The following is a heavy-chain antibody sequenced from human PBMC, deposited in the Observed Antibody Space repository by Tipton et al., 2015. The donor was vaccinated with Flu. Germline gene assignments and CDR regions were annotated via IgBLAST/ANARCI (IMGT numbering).Heavy chain of an antibody. V-gene: IGHV4-59*01. D-gene: IGHD1-26*01. J-gene: IGHJ4*02. CDR1: SGSISTYY. CDR2: IYYTGST. CDR3: ARWGSYRVGATV. Sequence: TLSLTCTVSSGSISTYYWSWIRQPPGKGLEWIGYIYYTGSTNYNPSLKSRVTISVDTSKNQFSLKLSSVTAADTAVYYCARWGSYRVGATVWGQGTLGTVSS.